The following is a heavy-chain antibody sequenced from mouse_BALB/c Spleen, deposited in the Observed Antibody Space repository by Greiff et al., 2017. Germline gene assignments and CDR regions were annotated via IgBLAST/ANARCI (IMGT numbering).Heavy chain of an antibody. J-gene: IGHJ2*01. D-gene: IGHD3-2*02. V-gene: IGHV1-80*01. CDR2: IYPGDGDT. Sequence: VQVVESGAELVRPGSSVKISCKASGYAFSSYWMNWVKQRPGQGLEWIGQIYPGDGDTNYNGKFKGKATLTADKSSSTAYMQLSSLTSEDSAVYFCARERSGPGHYFDYWGQGTTLTVAS. CDR3: ARERSGPGHYFDY. CDR1: GYAFSSYW.